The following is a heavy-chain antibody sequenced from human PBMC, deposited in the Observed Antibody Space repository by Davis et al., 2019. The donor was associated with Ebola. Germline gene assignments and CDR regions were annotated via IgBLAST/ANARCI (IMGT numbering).Heavy chain of an antibody. V-gene: IGHV3-23*01. J-gene: IGHJ4*02. CDR2: ISVTGADL. Sequence: PGGSLRLSCAASGFIFSNYAMSWVRQAPGGGLEWVAGISVTGADLKYADSVRGRFSISRDDSKNTLYLQMDSLRAEDTAVFYCAEGGTNNFLGANWGQGTLVTVSS. CDR1: GFIFSNYA. CDR3: AEGGTNNFLGAN. D-gene: IGHD2-8*01.